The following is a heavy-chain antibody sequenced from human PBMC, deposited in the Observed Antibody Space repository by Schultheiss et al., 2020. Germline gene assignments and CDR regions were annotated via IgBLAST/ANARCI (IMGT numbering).Heavy chain of an antibody. Sequence: GGSLRLSCAASGFTFSGYAMHWVRQAPGKGLQWVAVISSDGTTKYYADSVEGRFTISRDYFKNTLFLQVNSLRAEDTAVYYCARGTGWPTEYFQYWGQGTLVTVSS. D-gene: IGHD6-19*01. V-gene: IGHV3-30-3*01. CDR1: GFTFSGYA. J-gene: IGHJ1*01. CDR2: ISSDGTTK. CDR3: ARGTGWPTEYFQY.